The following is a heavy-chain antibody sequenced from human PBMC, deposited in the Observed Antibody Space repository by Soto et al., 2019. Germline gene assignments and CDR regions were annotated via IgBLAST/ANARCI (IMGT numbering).Heavy chain of an antibody. CDR3: AGGVHGGWYYFDY. CDR2: IIPIFGTA. Sequence: QVQLVQSGAEAKKPGYSVKVSCKASGGTFSSHAISLVRQAPGQGLEWMGGIIPIFGTANYAKKFQGRVTIAADESTSTACIEPRSLRSEDTALYYCAGGVHGGWYYFDYWGQETLVTVSS. J-gene: IGHJ4*02. CDR1: GGTFSSHA. D-gene: IGHD6-19*01. V-gene: IGHV1-69*01.